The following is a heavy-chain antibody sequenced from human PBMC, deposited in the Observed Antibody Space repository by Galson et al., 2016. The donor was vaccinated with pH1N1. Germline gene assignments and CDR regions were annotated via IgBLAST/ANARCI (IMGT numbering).Heavy chain of an antibody. Sequence: SLRLSCAASGFTFSSFGIHWVRQVPGKGLEWVSFVSATGLSRYYADSVKGRFTISRDNSKNTVSLNVSSLIVEDTALYYCAKDQSTKIIFQGTFDNWGRGTLVTVSS. D-gene: IGHD3-22*01. CDR1: GFTFSSFG. J-gene: IGHJ4*01. V-gene: IGHV3-23*01. CDR3: AKDQSTKIIFQGTFDN. CDR2: VSATGLSR.